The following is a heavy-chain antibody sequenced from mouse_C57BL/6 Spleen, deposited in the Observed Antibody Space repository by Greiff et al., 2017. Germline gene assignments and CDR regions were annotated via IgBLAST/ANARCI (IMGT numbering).Heavy chain of an antibody. D-gene: IGHD1-1*01. Sequence: VQLQQPGAELVKPGASVKLSCKASGYTFTSYWMHWVKQRPGQGLEWIGMIHPNSGSTNYNEKFKSKATLTVDKSSSTAYMQLSSLTSEDYAVYYCARTVFDYGSKDAMDYWGQGTSVTVSS. CDR3: ARTVFDYGSKDAMDY. J-gene: IGHJ4*01. V-gene: IGHV1-64*01. CDR2: IHPNSGST. CDR1: GYTFTSYW.